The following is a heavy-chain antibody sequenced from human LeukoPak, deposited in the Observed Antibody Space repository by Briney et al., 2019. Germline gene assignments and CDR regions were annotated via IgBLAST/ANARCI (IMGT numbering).Heavy chain of an antibody. J-gene: IGHJ4*02. CDR1: GGSFSGYY. D-gene: IGHD3-22*01. Sequence: SETLSLTCAVYGGSFSGYYWSWIRQPPGKGLEWIGEINHSGSTNYNPSLKSRVTISVDTSKNQFSLKLSSVTAADTAVYYCARGSVYYYDSSGYYFDYWGQGTLVTVSS. CDR2: INHSGST. V-gene: IGHV4-34*01. CDR3: ARGSVYYYDSSGYYFDY.